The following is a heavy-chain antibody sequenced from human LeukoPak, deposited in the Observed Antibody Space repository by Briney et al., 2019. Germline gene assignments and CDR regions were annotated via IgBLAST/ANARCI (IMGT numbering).Heavy chain of an antibody. CDR3: AKSSSSWSYYFNY. Sequence: GGSLRLSCAASGFTFSGYAMAWVRRAPGKGLEWVSSITITGSSPSYADSVKGRFTVSRDNSKNTLYLQMNSLRAEDTAVYFYAKSSSSWSYYFNYWGQGTLVTVSS. CDR1: GFTFSGYA. CDR2: ITITGSSP. V-gene: IGHV3-23*01. D-gene: IGHD6-13*01. J-gene: IGHJ4*02.